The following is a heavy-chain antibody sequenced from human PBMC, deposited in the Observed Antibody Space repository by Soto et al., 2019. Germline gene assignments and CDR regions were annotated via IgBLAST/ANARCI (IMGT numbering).Heavy chain of an antibody. J-gene: IGHJ6*02. V-gene: IGHV3-30*03. CDR3: ASPGGYSGYDGLSMYYYYGMDV. CDR2: ISYDGSNK. Sequence: QVQLVESGGGVVQPGRSLRLSCAASRFTFSNYGMHWVRQTPGKGLEWVAVISYDGSNKYYADSVKGRFTISRDNSKNTLYLQMNSLRAEDTAVYYCASPGGYSGYDGLSMYYYYGMDVWGQGTTVTVSS. CDR1: RFTFSNYG. D-gene: IGHD5-12*01.